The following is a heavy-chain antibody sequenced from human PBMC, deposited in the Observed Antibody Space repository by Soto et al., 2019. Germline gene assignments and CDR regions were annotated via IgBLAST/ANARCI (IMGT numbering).Heavy chain of an antibody. CDR1: GYTFTGYY. Sequence: ASVKVSCKASGYTFTGYYMHWVRQAPGQGLEWMGWINPNSGGTNYAQKFQGRVTMTRDTSISTAYMELSRLRSDDTAVYYCARGVAGTLTSYYYYGMDVWGQGTTVTVSS. CDR3: ARGVAGTLTSYYYYGMDV. CDR2: INPNSGGT. D-gene: IGHD6-19*01. V-gene: IGHV1-2*02. J-gene: IGHJ6*02.